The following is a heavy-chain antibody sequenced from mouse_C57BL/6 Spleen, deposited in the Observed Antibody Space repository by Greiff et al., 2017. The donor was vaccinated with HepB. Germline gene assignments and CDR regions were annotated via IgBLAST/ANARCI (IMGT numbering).Heavy chain of an antibody. J-gene: IGHJ4*01. Sequence: VQLQQPGAELVRPGTSVKLSCKASGYTFTSYWMHWVKQRPGQGLEWIGVIDPSDSYTNYNQKFKGKATLTVDTSSSTAYMQLSSLTSEDSAVYYCARGGNYDVYAMDYWGQGTSVTVSS. V-gene: IGHV1-59*01. CDR1: GYTFTSYW. CDR2: IDPSDSYT. CDR3: ARGGNYDVYAMDY. D-gene: IGHD2-4*01.